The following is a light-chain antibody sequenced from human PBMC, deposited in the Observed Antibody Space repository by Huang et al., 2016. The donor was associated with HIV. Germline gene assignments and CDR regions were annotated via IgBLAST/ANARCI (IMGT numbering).Light chain of an antibody. Sequence: DIVMTQSPLSLPVTPGEPASISCRSSQSLLQDKVQSPQLLIYMAFYRASGVPDRFSGSGSGTDFTLKISRVEAEDVGVYYCMQALQTPYTFGQGTKLEIK. J-gene: IGKJ2*01. CDR1: QSLLQD. CDR2: MAF. V-gene: IGKV2-28*01. CDR3: MQALQTPYT.